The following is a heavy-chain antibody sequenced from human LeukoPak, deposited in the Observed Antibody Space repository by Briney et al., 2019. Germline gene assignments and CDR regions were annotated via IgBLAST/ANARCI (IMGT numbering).Heavy chain of an antibody. CDR3: ARGLGYCTSTTCLLPFDY. CDR1: VFTVSTYY. V-gene: IGHV3-53*04. Sequence: PGGSLRLSCAASVFTVSTYYMTSVRHAPGKGVECVSVIYSGGSTYYADSVKGRFTVSRHNSKNTLYIQMISMRAADTARCYCARGLGYCTSTTCLLPFDYWGQGTLVTVSS. J-gene: IGHJ4*02. D-gene: IGHD2-2*01. CDR2: IYSGGST.